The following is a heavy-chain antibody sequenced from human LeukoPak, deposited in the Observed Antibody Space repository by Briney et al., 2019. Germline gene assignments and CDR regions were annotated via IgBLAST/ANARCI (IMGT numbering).Heavy chain of an antibody. CDR3: AREGIVLTPATMDDASDI. CDR2: ISYDGSNK. J-gene: IGHJ3*02. CDR1: GFTFSSYG. D-gene: IGHD2-2*01. Sequence: GGSLRLSCAASGFTFSSYGMHWVRQAPGKGLEWVAVISYDGSNKYYADSVKGRFTISRDNAKNSLYLQMNSLRAEDTAVYYCAREGIVLTPATMDDASDIWGQGTMVIVSS. V-gene: IGHV3-30*03.